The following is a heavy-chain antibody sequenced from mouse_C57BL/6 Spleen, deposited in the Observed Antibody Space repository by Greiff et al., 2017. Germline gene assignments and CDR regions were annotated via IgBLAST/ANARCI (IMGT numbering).Heavy chain of an antibody. CDR1: GYTFTSYW. CDR2: IYPGSGST. Sequence: QVQLQQPGAELVKPGASVKMSCKASGYTFTSYWITWVKQRPGQGLEWIGDIYPGSGSTNYTEKFKSKATLTVDTSSSTAYMQLNSLTSEDSAVYYCARGEYYYGSSPGYFDYWGQGTTRTVSS. CDR3: ARGEYYYGSSPGYFDY. V-gene: IGHV1-55*01. J-gene: IGHJ2*01. D-gene: IGHD1-1*01.